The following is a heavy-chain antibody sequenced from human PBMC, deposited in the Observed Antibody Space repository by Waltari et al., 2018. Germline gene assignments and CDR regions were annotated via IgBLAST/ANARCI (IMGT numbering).Heavy chain of an antibody. J-gene: IGHJ5*02. Sequence: EVQLLESGGGLVQPGGSLRLSCAASGFTFTSYWIGWVRQMPGKGLEWMGIIYPGDSDTRYGPAFQGQVTISADKSINTAYLQGSSLKAADTAMYYCASWGVWSDYAGGSWGQGTLVTVSS. CDR3: ASWGVWSDYAGGS. D-gene: IGHD3-3*01. CDR2: IYPGDSDT. CDR1: GFTFTSYW. V-gene: IGHV5-51*01.